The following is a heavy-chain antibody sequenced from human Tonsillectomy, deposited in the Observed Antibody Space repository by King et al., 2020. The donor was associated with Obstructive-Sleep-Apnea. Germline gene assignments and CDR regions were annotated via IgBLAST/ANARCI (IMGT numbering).Heavy chain of an antibody. D-gene: IGHD4-17*01. V-gene: IGHV4-61*01. CDR1: GGSVSSGSYY. Sequence: PLQESGPGLVKPSETLSLTCTVSGGSVSSGSYYWSWIRQPPGKGLEWIGYIYYSGSTNYNPSLKSRVTISVDTSKNQFSLKLSSVTAADTAVYYCASQMTTVTTEYFQHWGQGTLVTVSS. CDR2: IYYSGST. J-gene: IGHJ1*01. CDR3: ASQMTTVTTEYFQH.